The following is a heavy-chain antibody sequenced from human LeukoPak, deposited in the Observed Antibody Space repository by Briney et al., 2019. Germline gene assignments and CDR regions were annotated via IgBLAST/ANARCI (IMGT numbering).Heavy chain of an antibody. D-gene: IGHD5-18*01. Sequence: NPSETLSLTCTVSGGSISSSSYYWGWIRQPPGKGLEWIGSIYYSGSTYYNPSLKSRVTISVDTSKNQFSLKLSSVTAADTAVYYCASDRGYSYGLYDYWGQGTLVTVSS. CDR2: IYYSGST. CDR1: GGSISSSSYY. J-gene: IGHJ4*02. V-gene: IGHV4-39*07. CDR3: ASDRGYSYGLYDY.